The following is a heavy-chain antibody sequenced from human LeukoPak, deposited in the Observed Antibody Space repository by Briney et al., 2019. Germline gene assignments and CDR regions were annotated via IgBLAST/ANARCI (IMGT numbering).Heavy chain of an antibody. J-gene: IGHJ5*02. CDR3: AKDPTYSNYGNWFDP. Sequence: GGSLRLSCAASGFTFSSYGMHWVRQAPGKGLEWVAVIWYDGSNKYYADSVKGRFTISRDNSKNTLYLQMNSLRAEDTAVYYCAKDPTYSNYGNWFDPWGQGTLVTVSS. D-gene: IGHD4-11*01. V-gene: IGHV3-33*06. CDR1: GFTFSSYG. CDR2: IWYDGSNK.